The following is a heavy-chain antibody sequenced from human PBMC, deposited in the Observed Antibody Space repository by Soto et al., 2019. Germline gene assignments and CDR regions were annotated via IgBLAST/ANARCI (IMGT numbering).Heavy chain of an antibody. D-gene: IGHD4-17*01. J-gene: IGHJ6*02. V-gene: IGHV1-69*12. Sequence: QVQLVQSGAEVKKPGSSVKVSCKTSGGTFSNYAISWVRQAPGQGLEWMGGIIPWFRSGNYAQHLQDRVTITADESTNTAYLELSSLRSEDSAVYYCAREIHLSEYGDTGYYLYGMDVWGLGTTVTVSS. CDR2: IIPWFRSG. CDR1: GGTFSNYA. CDR3: AREIHLSEYGDTGYYLYGMDV.